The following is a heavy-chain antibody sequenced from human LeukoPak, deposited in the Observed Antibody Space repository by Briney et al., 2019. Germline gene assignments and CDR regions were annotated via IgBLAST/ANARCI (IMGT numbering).Heavy chain of an antibody. CDR2: LSGSGIST. V-gene: IGHV3-23*01. CDR1: GFPFSNNA. J-gene: IGHJ4*02. D-gene: IGHD2-2*01. Sequence: PGGSLRLSCAASGFPFSNNAMTWVRQAPGKGLEWVSALSGSGISTYYADSVKGRFTISRDNAKNSLYLQMNSLRAEDTAVYYCARFAGSSTSSYADYWGQGTLVTVSS. CDR3: ARFAGSSTSSYADY.